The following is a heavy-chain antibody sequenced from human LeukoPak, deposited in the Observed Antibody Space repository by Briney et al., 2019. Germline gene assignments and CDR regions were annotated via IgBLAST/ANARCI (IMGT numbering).Heavy chain of an antibody. CDR1: GFTVSSNY. D-gene: IGHD3-22*01. CDR3: ARVDYYDSSGYSPDSSYYFDY. V-gene: IGHV3-53*01. J-gene: IGHJ4*02. CDR2: IYSGGST. Sequence: GGSLGLSFAAPGFTVSSNYMSWVGQAPGKGLDWASVIYSGGSTYYADSVKGRFTISRDNSKNTLYLQMNSLRAEDTAVYYCARVDYYDSSGYSPDSSYYFDYWGQGTLVTVSS.